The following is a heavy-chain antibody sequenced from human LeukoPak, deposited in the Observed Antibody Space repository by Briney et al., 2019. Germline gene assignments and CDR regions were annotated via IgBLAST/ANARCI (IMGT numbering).Heavy chain of an antibody. D-gene: IGHD3-16*01. Sequence: SETLSLTCTVSGGSISDYYWSWIRQPPGKGLEWIGYMFYSGSTNYNPSLKSRVSISVDTSRNQFSLNLSSVTAADTAAYYCARVLGGLPVIWGQGSLVTVSS. CDR2: MFYSGST. CDR1: GGSISDYY. J-gene: IGHJ4*02. V-gene: IGHV4-59*01. CDR3: ARVLGGLPVI.